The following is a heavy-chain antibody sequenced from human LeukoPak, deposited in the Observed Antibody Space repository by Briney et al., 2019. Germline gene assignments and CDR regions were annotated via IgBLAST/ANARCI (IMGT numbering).Heavy chain of an antibody. CDR1: GFTFSSYS. V-gene: IGHV3-21*01. CDR3: VKYGSGSYTADY. CDR2: ISSSSSYI. D-gene: IGHD3-10*01. J-gene: IGHJ4*02. Sequence: GGSLRLSCAASGFTFSSYSMNWVRQAPGKGLEWVSSISSSSSYIYYADSVKGRFTISRDNAKNSLYLQMNSLRAEDTAVYYCVKYGSGSYTADYWGQGTLVTVSS.